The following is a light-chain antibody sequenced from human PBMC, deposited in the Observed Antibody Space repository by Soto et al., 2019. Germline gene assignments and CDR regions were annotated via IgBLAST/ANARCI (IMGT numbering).Light chain of an antibody. CDR1: QSVSSSS. J-gene: IGKJ2*01. CDR3: QQYGSSPYT. V-gene: IGKV3-20*01. CDR2: GAS. Sequence: EIVLTQSPGTRSLSPGERVTLSCRASQSVSSSSLAWYQQKPGQAPRLLIYGASSRATGIPDRFSGSGSGTDFTLTISRLEPEDFAVYYCQQYGSSPYTFGQGTKLEIK.